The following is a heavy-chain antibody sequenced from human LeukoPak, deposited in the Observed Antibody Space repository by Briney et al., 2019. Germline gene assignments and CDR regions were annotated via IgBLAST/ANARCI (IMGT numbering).Heavy chain of an antibody. CDR1: GFTFDDYA. J-gene: IGHJ4*02. CDR3: AKDGPARGYFDY. V-gene: IGHV3-9*01. Sequence: GRSLRLSCAASGFTFDDYAMHWVRQAPGKGLEWVSGISWNSGSIGYADSVKGRFTISRGNAKNSLYLQMNSLRAEDTALYYCAKDGPARGYFDYWGQGTLVTVSS. CDR2: ISWNSGSI.